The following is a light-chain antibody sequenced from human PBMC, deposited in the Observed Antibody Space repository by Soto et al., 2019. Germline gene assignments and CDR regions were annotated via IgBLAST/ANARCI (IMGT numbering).Light chain of an antibody. J-gene: IGKJ1*01. CDR1: QNIYTW. CDR3: QQYNSYSWP. V-gene: IGKV1-5*01. Sequence: IHMSQTPATLSASVGDRVTITCRASQNIYTWLAWYQQKPGKAPKLLIYDAFNLERGVPSRFSGSGSGTEFTLTISSLQPDDFATYYCQQYNSYSWPFGQGTKVDIK. CDR2: DAF.